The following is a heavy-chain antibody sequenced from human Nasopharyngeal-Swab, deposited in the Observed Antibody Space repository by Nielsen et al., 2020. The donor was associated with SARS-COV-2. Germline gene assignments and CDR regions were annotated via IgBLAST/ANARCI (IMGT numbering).Heavy chain of an antibody. D-gene: IGHD2-15*01. Sequence: ASVKVSCKASGYTFTSYDINWVRQATGQGLEWMGWMNPNGGNTGYAQKFQGRVTMTRNTSISTAYMELSSLRSEDTAVYYCARDIVVVVAATPYYYYGMDVWGQGTTVTVSS. CDR2: MNPNGGNT. V-gene: IGHV1-8*01. J-gene: IGHJ6*02. CDR3: ARDIVVVVAATPYYYYGMDV. CDR1: GYTFTSYD.